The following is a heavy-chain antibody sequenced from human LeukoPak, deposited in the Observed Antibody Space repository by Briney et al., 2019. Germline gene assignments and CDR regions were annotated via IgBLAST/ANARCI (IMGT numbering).Heavy chain of an antibody. CDR2: INPNSGGT. CDR3: AKGHKNCSGGSCYDY. CDR1: GYTFTGYY. Sequence: GASVKVSCKASGYTFTGYYMHWVRQAPGQGLEWLGWINPNSGGTNYAQKFQGRVTMTRDTSISTAYMELSRLRYDDTAVYYCAKGHKNCSGGSCYDYWGQGTLVTVSS. J-gene: IGHJ4*02. V-gene: IGHV1-2*02. D-gene: IGHD2-15*01.